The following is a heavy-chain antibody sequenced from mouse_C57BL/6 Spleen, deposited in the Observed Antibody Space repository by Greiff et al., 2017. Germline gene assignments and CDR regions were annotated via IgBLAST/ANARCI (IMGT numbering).Heavy chain of an antibody. J-gene: IGHJ3*01. CDR3: ARAPYEYPAWFAY. D-gene: IGHD2-4*01. CDR1: GYSITSCYY. CDR2: ISYDGSN. V-gene: IGHV3-6*01. Sequence: EVKLQESGPGLVKPSQSLSLSCSVTGYSITSCYYWNWIRQFPGNKLEWMGYISYDGSNNYNPSLKNRISITRDTSKNQFFLELNSVTTEDTATYYCARAPYEYPAWFAYWGQGTLVTVSA.